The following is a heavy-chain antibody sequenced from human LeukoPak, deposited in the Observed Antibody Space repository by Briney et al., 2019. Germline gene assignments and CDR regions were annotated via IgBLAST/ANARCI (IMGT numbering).Heavy chain of an antibody. D-gene: IGHD6-6*01. CDR1: GGSISSSSYY. J-gene: IGHJ6*03. V-gene: IGHV4-39*07. CDR2: IYYSGST. Sequence: PSETLSLTCTVSGGSISSSSYYWGWIRQPPGKGLEWIGSIYYSGSTYYNPSLKSRATISVDTSKNQFSLKLSSVTAADTAVYYCARKGGPGSAAQRGYYYYMDVWGKGTTVTVSS. CDR3: ARKGGPGSAAQRGYYYYMDV.